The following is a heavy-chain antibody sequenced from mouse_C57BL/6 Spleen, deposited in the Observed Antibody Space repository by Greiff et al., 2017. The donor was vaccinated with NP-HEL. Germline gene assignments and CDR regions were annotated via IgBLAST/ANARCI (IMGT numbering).Heavy chain of an antibody. CDR3: ARPGFAY. J-gene: IGHJ3*01. CDR2: IYPGDGDT. V-gene: IGHV1-82*01. CDR1: GYAFSSSW. Sequence: VQVVESGPELVKPGASVKISCKASGYAFSSSWMNWVKQRPGKGLEWIGRIYPGDGDTNYNGKFKGKATLTADKSSSTAYMQLSSLTSEDSAVYFCARPGFAYWGQGTLVTVSA.